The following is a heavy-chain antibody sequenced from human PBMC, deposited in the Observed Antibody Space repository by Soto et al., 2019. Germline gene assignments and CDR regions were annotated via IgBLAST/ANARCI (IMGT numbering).Heavy chain of an antibody. CDR3: ANFQYSSTPDDAFDI. CDR2: ISGSGGST. J-gene: IGHJ3*02. D-gene: IGHD6-13*01. CDR1: GFTFSSYA. Sequence: GGSLRLSCAASGFTFSSYAMSWVRQAPGKGLEWVSAISGSGGSTYYADSVKGRFTISRDNSKNTLYLQMNSLRAEATDLYDCANFQYSSTPDDAFDICGQGTMVTVSS. V-gene: IGHV3-23*01.